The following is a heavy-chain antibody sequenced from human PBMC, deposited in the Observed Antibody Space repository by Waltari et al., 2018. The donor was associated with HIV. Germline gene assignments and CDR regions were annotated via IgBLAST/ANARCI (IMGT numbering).Heavy chain of an antibody. CDR3: ARETSGPTWRLFDS. CDR1: GGSINNYY. Sequence: QVQLQASGPGLVKPSETLSLTCIVSGGSINNYYSNWIQQPAGKGLEWLGRINASGGTNYNPSLKSRVTMSVDTSKNQFSLKLTSVTAADTAVYFCARETSGPTWRLFDSWGQGTLVTVSS. D-gene: IGHD1-26*01. J-gene: IGHJ4*02. CDR2: INASGGT. V-gene: IGHV4-4*07.